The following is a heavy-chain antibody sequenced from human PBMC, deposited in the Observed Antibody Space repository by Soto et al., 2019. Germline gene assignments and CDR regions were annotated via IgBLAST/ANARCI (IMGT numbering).Heavy chain of an antibody. Sequence: GGSLRLSCAASGFTFSSASIHWVRQAPGKGLEWVAVMTYDGSTKYYADSVKGRFTVSRGNSENTLYLQMNSLRAEDTAVYYCARDKLDYYYSMDVWGQGTTVTV. CDR1: GFTFSSAS. CDR2: MTYDGSTK. CDR3: ARDKLDYYYSMDV. J-gene: IGHJ6*02. V-gene: IGHV3-30-3*01.